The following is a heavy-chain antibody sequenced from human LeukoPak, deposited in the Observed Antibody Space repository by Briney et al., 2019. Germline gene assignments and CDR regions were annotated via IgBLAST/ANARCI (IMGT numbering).Heavy chain of an antibody. CDR3: ARQYDFWSGHYYYYMDV. CDR2: IYYSGST. Sequence: SETLSLTCTVSGGSISSGGYYWSWIRQHPGKGLEWIGYIYYSGSTYYNPSLKSRVTISVDTSKNQFSLKLSSVTAADTAVYYCARQYDFWSGHYYYYMDVWGKGTTVTVSS. D-gene: IGHD3-3*01. J-gene: IGHJ6*03. CDR1: GGSISSGGYY. V-gene: IGHV4-39*01.